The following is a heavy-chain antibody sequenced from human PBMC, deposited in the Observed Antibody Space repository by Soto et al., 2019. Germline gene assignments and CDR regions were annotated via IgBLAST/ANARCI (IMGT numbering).Heavy chain of an antibody. Sequence: GGSLRLSCAASGFTFSSYAMSWVRQAPGKGLEWVSAISGSGGSTYYADSVKGRLTISGDNSKNTLYLQMNSLRAEDTAVYYCAKEWGYCSSTSCPLNRSWGQGTLVTVSS. CDR3: AKEWGYCSSTSCPLNRS. CDR2: ISGSGGST. CDR1: GFTFSSYA. V-gene: IGHV3-23*01. D-gene: IGHD2-2*01. J-gene: IGHJ5*02.